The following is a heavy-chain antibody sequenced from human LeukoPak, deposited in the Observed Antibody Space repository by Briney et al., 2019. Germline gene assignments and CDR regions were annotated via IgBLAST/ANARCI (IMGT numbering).Heavy chain of an antibody. J-gene: IGHJ6*02. CDR1: GFTFSAYW. CDR3: ARAGLPYGMDV. CDR2: INSDGSST. Sequence: GESLRLSCAASGFTFSAYWMHWVRQAPGKGLVWVSRINSDGSSTNSAASVKGRFTISRDNAKYTLYLQMNSLRAEDTAVYYCARAGLPYGMDVWGQGTTVTVSS. V-gene: IGHV3-74*01.